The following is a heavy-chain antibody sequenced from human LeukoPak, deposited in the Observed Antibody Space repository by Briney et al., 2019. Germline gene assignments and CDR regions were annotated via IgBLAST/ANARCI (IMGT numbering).Heavy chain of an antibody. Sequence: ASVKVSCKASGYTFTSYGISWVRQAPGQGLEWMGWISAYNGNTNYAQKLQGRVTMTTDTSTSTAYMELRSLRSEDTAVYYCARGPIRSSGYYSFDYWGQGTLVTVSS. CDR1: GYTFTSYG. J-gene: IGHJ4*02. CDR2: ISAYNGNT. CDR3: ARGPIRSSGYYSFDY. D-gene: IGHD3-22*01. V-gene: IGHV1-18*01.